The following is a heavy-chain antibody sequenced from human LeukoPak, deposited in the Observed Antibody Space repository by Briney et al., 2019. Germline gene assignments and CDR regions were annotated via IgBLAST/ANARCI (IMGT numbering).Heavy chain of an antibody. V-gene: IGHV3-66*01. CDR1: GFTVSSNY. CDR2: IYSGGST. Sequence: GGSLRLSCAASGFTVSSNYMSWVRQAPGKGLEWVSVIYSGGSTYYADSVKGRFTISRDNAKNSLYLQMNSLRAEDTAVYYCTLRAVAGSMTGGDYWGQGTLVTVSS. D-gene: IGHD6-19*01. J-gene: IGHJ4*02. CDR3: TLRAVAGSMTGGDY.